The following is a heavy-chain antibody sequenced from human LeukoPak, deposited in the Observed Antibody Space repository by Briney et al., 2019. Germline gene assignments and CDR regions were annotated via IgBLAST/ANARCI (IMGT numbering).Heavy chain of an antibody. CDR3: ARVGQWHDYFDY. D-gene: IGHD6-19*01. J-gene: IGHJ4*02. CDR1: GGSISSYY. V-gene: IGHV4-4*07. Sequence: SETLSLTCTVSGGSISSYYWSWIRQPAGKGLERIGRIYTSGSTNYNPSLKSRVTMSVDTSKNQFSLKLSSVTAADTAVYYCARVGQWHDYFDYWGQGTLVTVSS. CDR2: IYTSGST.